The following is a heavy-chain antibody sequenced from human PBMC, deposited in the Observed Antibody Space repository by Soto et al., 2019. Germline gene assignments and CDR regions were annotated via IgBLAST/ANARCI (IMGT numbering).Heavy chain of an antibody. CDR3: ARTLRFHYLGPYYYYYGMDV. CDR1: GGSISSGGYY. Sequence: SETLSLTCTVSGGSISSGGYYWSWIRQHPGKGLEWIGYIYYSGSTYYNPSLKSRVTISVDTSKNQFSLKLSSVTAADTAVYYCARTLRFHYLGPYYYYYGMDVWGQGTTVTVSS. V-gene: IGHV4-31*03. J-gene: IGHJ6*02. D-gene: IGHD4-17*01. CDR2: IYYSGST.